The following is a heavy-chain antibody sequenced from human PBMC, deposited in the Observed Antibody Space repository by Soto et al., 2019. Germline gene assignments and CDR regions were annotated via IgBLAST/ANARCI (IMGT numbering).Heavy chain of an antibody. CDR3: AHVYGGYDNFDY. CDR2: IYWDDDK. CDR1: GFSLSASGVG. Sequence: QITLKESGPTLVKPTQTLTLTCTFSGFSLSASGVGVGWIRQPPGKALEWLALIYWDDDKRYSPSLKSRLTITKDTSKNQVVLTMTNMDPVDTATYYCAHVYGGYDNFDYWGQGTLVTVSS. D-gene: IGHD5-12*01. V-gene: IGHV2-5*02. J-gene: IGHJ4*02.